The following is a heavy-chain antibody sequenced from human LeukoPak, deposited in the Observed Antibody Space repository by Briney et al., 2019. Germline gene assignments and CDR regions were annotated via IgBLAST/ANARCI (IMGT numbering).Heavy chain of an antibody. D-gene: IGHD5-24*01. CDR3: AREGTSRGLISLQP. J-gene: IGHJ5*02. CDR2: IYTSGST. V-gene: IGHV4-4*07. CDR1: GGSICIEY. Sequence: SETLSLTCTLSGGSICIEYWSTRPQPAGKGLEWIGRIYTSGSTNHNPSLKSRVTMSVDTSKNQFSLRLSSVNAADTAVYLCAREGTSRGLISLQPGGQGTLVTVSS.